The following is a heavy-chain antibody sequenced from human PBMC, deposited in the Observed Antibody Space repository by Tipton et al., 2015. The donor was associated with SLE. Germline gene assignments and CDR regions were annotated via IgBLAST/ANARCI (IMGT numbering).Heavy chain of an antibody. CDR2: IRYDGSNK. CDR3: AKYSPPDYDSIGRGGAFDI. Sequence: SGFTFSSYGMHWVRQAPGKGLEWVAFIRYDGSNKYYADSVKGRFTISRDNSKHTLYLQMNSLRAEDTAVYYCAKYSPPDYDSIGRGGAFDIWGRGTMVTVSS. V-gene: IGHV3-30*02. J-gene: IGHJ3*02. D-gene: IGHD3-22*01. CDR1: GFTFSSYG.